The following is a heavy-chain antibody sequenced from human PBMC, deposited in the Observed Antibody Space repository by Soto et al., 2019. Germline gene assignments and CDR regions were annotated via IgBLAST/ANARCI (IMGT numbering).Heavy chain of an antibody. V-gene: IGHV4-30-2*01. Sequence: LSLTCAVSGGSISSGGYSWSWIRQPPGKGLEWIGYIYHSGSTYYNPSLKSRVTISVDRSKNQFSLRLSSVTAADTAVYYCARSRIAAAGTFDYWGQGTLVTVSS. D-gene: IGHD6-13*01. CDR3: ARSRIAAAGTFDY. J-gene: IGHJ4*02. CDR2: IYHSGST. CDR1: GGSISSGGYS.